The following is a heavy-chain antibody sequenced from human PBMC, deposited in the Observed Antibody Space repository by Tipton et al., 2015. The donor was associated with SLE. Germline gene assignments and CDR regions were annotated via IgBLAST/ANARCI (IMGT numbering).Heavy chain of an antibody. CDR1: GGSISSGGYY. J-gene: IGHJ4*02. V-gene: IGHV4-31*03. CDR3: ARLLGPQEGVQGVINEVDY. Sequence: TLSLTCTVSGGSISSGGYYWSWIRQHPGKGLEWIGYTYYSGNTYYNPSLKSRVTISVDTSENQFSLKLSSVTAADTAVYYCARLLGPQEGVQGVINEVDYWGQGTLVTVSS. D-gene: IGHD3-10*01. CDR2: TYYSGNT.